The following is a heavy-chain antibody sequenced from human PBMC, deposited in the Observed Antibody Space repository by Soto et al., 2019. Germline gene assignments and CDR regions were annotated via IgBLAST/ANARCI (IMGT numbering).Heavy chain of an antibody. J-gene: IGHJ6*03. CDR2: INPNSGGT. D-gene: IGHD2-2*01. CDR1: GYTFTGYY. V-gene: IGHV1-2*04. Sequence: ASVKVSCKASGYTFTGYYMHWVRQAPGQGLEWMGWINPNSGGTNYAQKFQGWVTMTRDTSISTAYMELSRLRSDDTAVYYCARDGIDIGVVPAAQGYYMDVWGKGTTVTVAS. CDR3: ARDGIDIGVVPAAQGYYMDV.